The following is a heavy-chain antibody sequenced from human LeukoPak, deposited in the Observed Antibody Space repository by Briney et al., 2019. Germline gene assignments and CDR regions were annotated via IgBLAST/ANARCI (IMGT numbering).Heavy chain of an antibody. V-gene: IGHV4-38-2*02. CDR2: IYHSGST. J-gene: IGHJ6*03. CDR1: GYSITSGYY. Sequence: SETLSLTCTVSGYSITSGYYWGWIRQPPGKGLEWIGSIYHSGSTHYNPSLNSRVTMSVDTSKNQVSLKLSSVTAADTAMYYCARLAYSSDWSGYYYMDVWGIGATVTISS. D-gene: IGHD6-19*01. CDR3: ARLAYSSDWSGYYYMDV.